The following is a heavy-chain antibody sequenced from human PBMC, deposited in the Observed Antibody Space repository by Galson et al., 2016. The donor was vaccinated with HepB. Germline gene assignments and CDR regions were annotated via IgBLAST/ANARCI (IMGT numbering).Heavy chain of an antibody. V-gene: IGHV6-1*01. CDR3: ARDGAGYYATGGPHFLDY. J-gene: IGHJ4*02. CDR1: GDSVSTNSGA. Sequence: CAISGDSVSTNSGAWSWIRQSPSGGLEWLGRTLYRSKWYNEYAVSVKTRITFNADPSKNQFSLQLNSVTPEDTAVYYCARDGAGYYATGGPHFLDYWGQGILVTVSS. D-gene: IGHD2-8*02. CDR2: TLYRSKWYN.